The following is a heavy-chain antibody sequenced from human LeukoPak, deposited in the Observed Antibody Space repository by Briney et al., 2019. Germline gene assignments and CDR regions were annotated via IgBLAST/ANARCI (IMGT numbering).Heavy chain of an antibody. D-gene: IGHD3-22*01. J-gene: IGHJ1*01. CDR3: ARGTYYYDSSGYRLIPFQH. Sequence: VASVKVSCKASGGTFSSYAISWVRQAPGQGLEWIGGIIPIFGTANYAQKFQGRVTITADESTSTAYMELSSLRSEDTAVYYCARGTYYYDSSGYRLIPFQHWGQGTLVTVSS. CDR2: IIPIFGTA. V-gene: IGHV1-69*01. CDR1: GGTFSSYA.